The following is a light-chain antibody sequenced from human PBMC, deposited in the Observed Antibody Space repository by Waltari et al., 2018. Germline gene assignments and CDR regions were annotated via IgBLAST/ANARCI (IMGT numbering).Light chain of an antibody. V-gene: IGLV4-69*01. Sequence: QLMLTQSPSASASLGASVKLTCTLSSGHSNYPIAWHQQQPEKDPRYLMTVNRDGIHIKGDGIPVRVAGSGSGAERYLTISVLQSEDETDYYCQTGGFGIWVFGGGTKLTVL. CDR1: SGHSNYP. CDR2: VNRDGIH. J-gene: IGLJ3*02. CDR3: QTGGFGIWV.